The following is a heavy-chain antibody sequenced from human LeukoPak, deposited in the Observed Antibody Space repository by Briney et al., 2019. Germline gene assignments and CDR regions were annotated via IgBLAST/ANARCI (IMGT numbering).Heavy chain of an antibody. CDR2: VNGDGSST. Sequence: GGSLRLSCAASRFTFSSYWMHWVRQAPGKGLVWVSRVNGDGSSTNYADSVKGRFTISRDNSRNTLFLQMNSLRAEDTAVYYCATDRATQYFDYWGQGTLVSVSS. CDR3: ATDRATQYFDY. CDR1: RFTFSSYW. J-gene: IGHJ4*02. V-gene: IGHV3-74*01. D-gene: IGHD2-15*01.